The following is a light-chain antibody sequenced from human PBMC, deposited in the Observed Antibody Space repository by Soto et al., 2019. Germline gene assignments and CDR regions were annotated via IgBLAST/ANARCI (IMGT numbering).Light chain of an antibody. Sequence: DIQMTQSPFSVSAFVGDRVTITCRACQAISNWLAWYQQKPGRAPKLLIYGASSLQSGVPSRFSGSGSGTYFTLTISGLQPEDFATYLCQQGNTFPPLTFGGGTRVDLK. V-gene: IGKV1-12*01. CDR2: GAS. CDR1: QAISNW. CDR3: QQGNTFPPLT. J-gene: IGKJ4*01.